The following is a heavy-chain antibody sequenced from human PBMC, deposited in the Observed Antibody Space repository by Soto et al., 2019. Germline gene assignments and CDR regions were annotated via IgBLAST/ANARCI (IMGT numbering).Heavy chain of an antibody. CDR2: ISSSGSTI. CDR3: ARGPREVEWLLYVQIFDY. D-gene: IGHD3-3*01. Sequence: GGSLRLSCAASGFTFSDYYMSWIRQAPGKGLEWVSYISSSGSTIYYADSVKGRFTISRDNAKNSLYLQMNSLRAEDTAVYYCARGPREVEWLLYVQIFDYWGQGTLVTVSS. V-gene: IGHV3-11*01. J-gene: IGHJ4*02. CDR1: GFTFSDYY.